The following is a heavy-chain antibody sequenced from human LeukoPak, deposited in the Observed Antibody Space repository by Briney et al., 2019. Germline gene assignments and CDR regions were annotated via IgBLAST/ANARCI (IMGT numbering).Heavy chain of an antibody. CDR3: ARVTFNYYGSGDAFDM. D-gene: IGHD3-10*01. J-gene: IGHJ3*02. CDR1: GFTVSSNY. V-gene: IGHV3-66*01. CDR2: IYSDGRT. Sequence: GGSLRLSCAASGFTVSSNYMSWVRQAPGKGLEWVSVIYSDGRTYYADSVKARFTISRDNSKNMLYLQMSSLRAEDTAVYYCARVTFNYYGSGDAFDMWGQGTMVTVSS.